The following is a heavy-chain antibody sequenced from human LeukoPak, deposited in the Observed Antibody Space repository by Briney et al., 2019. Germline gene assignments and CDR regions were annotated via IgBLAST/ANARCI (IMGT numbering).Heavy chain of an antibody. CDR3: ALQNGGDILTGYYTR. V-gene: IGHV1-24*01. CDR2: FDPEDGET. Sequence: GASVKVSCKVSGYTLTELSMHWVRQAPGKGLEWMGGFDPEDGETIYAQKFQGRVTMTEDTSTDTAYMELSSLRSEDTAVYYCALQNGGDILTGYYTRWGQGTLVTVSS. CDR1: GYTLTELS. J-gene: IGHJ4*02. D-gene: IGHD3-9*01.